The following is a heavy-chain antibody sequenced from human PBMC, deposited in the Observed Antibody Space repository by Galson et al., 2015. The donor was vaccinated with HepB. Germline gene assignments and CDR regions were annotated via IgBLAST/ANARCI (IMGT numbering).Heavy chain of an antibody. Sequence: SLRLSCAASGLTFGDFGMSWFRQAPGKGLEWVGFIRSQSHGGTTEYATSVKDRFTISRDDSKSVAYLRMNSLKIEDTAVYYCTRVGAGPLNHDCWGQGTLVTVSS. CDR3: TRVGAGPLNHDC. CDR1: GLTFGDFG. J-gene: IGHJ4*02. CDR2: IRSQSHGGTT. V-gene: IGHV3-49*03. D-gene: IGHD3-16*01.